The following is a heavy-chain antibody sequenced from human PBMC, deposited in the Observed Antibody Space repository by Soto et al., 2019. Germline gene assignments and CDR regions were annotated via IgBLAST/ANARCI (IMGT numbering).Heavy chain of an antibody. Sequence: SETLSLTCTVSGGSISSSSYYWGWIRQPPGKGLEWIGCIYYSGSTYYNPSLKSRVTISVDTSKNQFSLKLSSVTAADTAVYYCARGGQLELRWSYGMDVWGQGTTVTVSS. V-gene: IGHV4-39*01. D-gene: IGHD1-7*01. J-gene: IGHJ6*02. CDR1: GGSISSSSYY. CDR3: ARGGQLELRWSYGMDV. CDR2: IYYSGST.